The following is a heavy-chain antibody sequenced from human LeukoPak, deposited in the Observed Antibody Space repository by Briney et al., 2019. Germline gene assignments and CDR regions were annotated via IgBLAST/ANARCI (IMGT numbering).Heavy chain of an antibody. J-gene: IGHJ6*03. Sequence: GASVKVSCKASGGTFISYAISWVRQAPGQGLEWMGGIIPIFGTANYAQKFQGRVTITTDESTSTAYMELSSLRSEDTAVYYCARAPSSTGYYYMDVWGEGTTVTVSS. CDR2: IIPIFGTA. CDR3: ARAPSSTGYYYMDV. D-gene: IGHD2-2*01. CDR1: GGTFISYA. V-gene: IGHV1-69*05.